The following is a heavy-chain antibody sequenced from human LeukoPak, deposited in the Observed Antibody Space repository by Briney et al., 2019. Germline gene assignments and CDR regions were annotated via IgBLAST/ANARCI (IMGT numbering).Heavy chain of an antibody. CDR1: GGSFSGYY. CDR3: ARVPGGNSYYYYMDV. CDR2: INHSGNT. Sequence: SETLSLTCAVYGGSFSGYYWSWIRQPPGKGLEWIGEINHSGNTNYNPSLKSRFTISVDTSKNQFSLKLTSVTAADTAVYYCARVPGGNSYYYYMDVWGKGTTVTVPS. V-gene: IGHV4-34*01. D-gene: IGHD2-15*01. J-gene: IGHJ6*03.